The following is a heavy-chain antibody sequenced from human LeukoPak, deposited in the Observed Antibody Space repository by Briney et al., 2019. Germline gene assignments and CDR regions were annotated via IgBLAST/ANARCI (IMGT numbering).Heavy chain of an antibody. Sequence: GGSLRLSCATSGFTFSSNWMIWVRHVPGRGLDWVANIKPDGSAEYYAASVKGRFTVSRDNAENSLYLQMNSLRVEDTAVYYCARANNSSWHNWGQGTLVTVSS. CDR2: IKPDGSAE. CDR1: GFTFSSNW. D-gene: IGHD6-13*01. J-gene: IGHJ4*02. V-gene: IGHV3-7*01. CDR3: ARANNSSWHN.